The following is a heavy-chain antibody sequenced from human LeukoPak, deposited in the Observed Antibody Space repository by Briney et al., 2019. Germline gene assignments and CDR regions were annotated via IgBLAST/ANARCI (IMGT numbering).Heavy chain of an antibody. CDR2: TYYRSKLFN. D-gene: IGHD6-19*01. J-gene: IGHJ6*03. V-gene: IGHV6-1*01. CDR1: GDSISTNSAA. Sequence: SQILSLTCAISGDSISTNSAAWDWIRQSPSRGLEWLGRTYYRSKLFNDYALFVKSRLTITPDTSKNQFSLMLRSVTPEDTAVYYCARDGSSGWYDGDYYYYYYIDVWGEGTTVTVSS. CDR3: ARDGSSGWYDGDYYYYYYIDV.